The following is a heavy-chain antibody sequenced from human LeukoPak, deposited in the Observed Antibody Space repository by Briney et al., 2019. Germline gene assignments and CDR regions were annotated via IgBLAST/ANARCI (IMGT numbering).Heavy chain of an antibody. D-gene: IGHD1-26*01. CDR1: GFTVSSNY. Sequence: GGSLRLSXAASGFTVSSNYMSWVRQAPGKGLEWVSVIYSGGSTYYADSVKGRFTISRDSSKNTLYLQMNSLRAEDTAVYYCARYRGSGPYYYYYYMDVWGKGTTVTVSS. CDR2: IYSGGST. CDR3: ARYRGSGPYYYYYYMDV. J-gene: IGHJ6*03. V-gene: IGHV3-53*01.